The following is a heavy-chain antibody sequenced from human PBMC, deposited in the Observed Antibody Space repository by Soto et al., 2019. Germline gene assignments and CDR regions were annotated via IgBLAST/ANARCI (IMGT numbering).Heavy chain of an antibody. CDR2: TYYRSKWYN. V-gene: IGHV6-1*01. Sequence: SHSLSLTCAISGDSVSSNSAAWNWIRQTPSRGLEWLGRTYYRSKWYNDYAVSAKSRITINPDTSKNQFSLQLNSVTPEDTAVYYCARGYDILTGYYPDNWFDPWGQGTQVTVSS. D-gene: IGHD3-9*01. J-gene: IGHJ5*02. CDR1: GDSVSSNSAA. CDR3: ARGYDILTGYYPDNWFDP.